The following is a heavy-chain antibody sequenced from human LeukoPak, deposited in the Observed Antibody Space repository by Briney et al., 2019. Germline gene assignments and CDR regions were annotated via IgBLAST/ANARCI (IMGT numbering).Heavy chain of an antibody. V-gene: IGHV3-21*01. CDR3: ARDLQDYYDSSGYYEGPDY. CDR2: ISSSGYI. D-gene: IGHD3-22*01. J-gene: IGHJ4*02. CDR1: GFTFSTYS. Sequence: GGSLRLSCAASGFTFSTYSINWVRQAPGKGLEWVSSISSSGYIYYTDSVKGRFTMSRDNAKNLVYLQMNSLRAEDTAVYYCARDLQDYYDSSGYYEGPDYWGQGTLVTVSS.